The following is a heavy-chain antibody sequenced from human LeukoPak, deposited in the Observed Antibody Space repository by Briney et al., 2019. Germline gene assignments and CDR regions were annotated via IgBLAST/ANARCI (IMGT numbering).Heavy chain of an antibody. D-gene: IGHD3-3*01. J-gene: IGHJ3*02. CDR2: IYHSGST. CDR3: ARPYYDFWSGFDAFDI. Sequence: SETLSLTCAVSGYSIGSGYYWGWIRQPPGKGLEWIGSIYHSGSTYYNPSLKSRVTISVATSKNQFSLKLSSVSAADTAVYYCARPYYDFWSGFDAFDIWGQGTMVTVSS. V-gene: IGHV4-38-2*01. CDR1: GYSIGSGYY.